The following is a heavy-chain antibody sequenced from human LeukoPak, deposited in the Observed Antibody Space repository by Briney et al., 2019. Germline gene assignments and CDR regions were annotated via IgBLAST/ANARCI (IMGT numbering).Heavy chain of an antibody. D-gene: IGHD6-19*01. CDR3: ARGWLDPFDY. V-gene: IGHV7-4-1*02. J-gene: IGHJ4*02. CDR1: GYTFTGYY. Sequence: ASVKVSCKASGYTFTGYYMHWVRQAPGQGLEWMGWINTNTGNPTYAQGFTGRFVFSLDTSVSTAYLQISSLKAEDTAVYYCARGWLDPFDYWGQGTLVTVSS. CDR2: INTNTGNP.